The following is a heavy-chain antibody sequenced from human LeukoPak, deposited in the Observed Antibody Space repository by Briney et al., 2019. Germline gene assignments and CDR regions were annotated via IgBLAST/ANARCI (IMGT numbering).Heavy chain of an antibody. CDR3: ARIVVVTNDAFDI. J-gene: IGHJ3*02. CDR2: IKQDGSEK. Sequence: GGSLRLSCAAPGFTPSSYRMSWVCPAPGKGVEWVANIKQDGSEKYYVDSVKGRFTISRDNAKNSLYLQMNSLRAEDTAVYYCARIVVVTNDAFDIWGQGTMVTVSS. D-gene: IGHD3-22*01. CDR1: GFTPSSYR. V-gene: IGHV3-7*01.